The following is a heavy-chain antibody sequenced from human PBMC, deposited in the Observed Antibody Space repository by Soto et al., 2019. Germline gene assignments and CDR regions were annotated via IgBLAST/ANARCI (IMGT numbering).Heavy chain of an antibody. V-gene: IGHV1-69*13. CDR2: IIPIFGTA. Sequence: SVKVSCKASGGTFSSYAISWVRQAPGQGLEWMGGIIPIFGTANYAQKFQGRVTITADESTSTAYMELSSLRSEDTAVYYCARSAVYCTNGVCYNYYYGMDVWGQGTTVTVSS. CDR3: ARSAVYCTNGVCYNYYYGMDV. CDR1: GGTFSSYA. J-gene: IGHJ6*02. D-gene: IGHD2-8*01.